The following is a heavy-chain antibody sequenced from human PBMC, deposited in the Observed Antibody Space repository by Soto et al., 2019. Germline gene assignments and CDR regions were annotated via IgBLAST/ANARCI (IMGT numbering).Heavy chain of an antibody. J-gene: IGHJ4*02. CDR2: ISGSGGST. CDR1: GFPFSIFA. Sequence: GGSLRLSCAASGFPFSIFAMSWVRQSPGKGLEWVSTISGSGGSTYYADAVKGRFTISRDNSMDTLFLQMKSLRVEDTAIYYCAKEVSLGSTVDLGYWGQGTLVTVSS. V-gene: IGHV3-23*01. D-gene: IGHD7-27*01. CDR3: AKEVSLGSTVDLGY.